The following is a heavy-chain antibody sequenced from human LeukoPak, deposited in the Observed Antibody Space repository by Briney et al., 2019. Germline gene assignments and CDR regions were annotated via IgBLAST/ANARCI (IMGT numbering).Heavy chain of an antibody. V-gene: IGHV1-8*03. Sequence: ASVTVSCKASGYTFTSYDINWVRQAPGQGLEWMGWMNPNSGNTGYAQKFQGRVTITRNTSISTAYMELSSLRSEDTAVYYCAREAREDYFDYWGQGTLVTVSS. J-gene: IGHJ4*02. CDR3: AREAREDYFDY. D-gene: IGHD6-6*01. CDR2: MNPNSGNT. CDR1: GYTFTSYD.